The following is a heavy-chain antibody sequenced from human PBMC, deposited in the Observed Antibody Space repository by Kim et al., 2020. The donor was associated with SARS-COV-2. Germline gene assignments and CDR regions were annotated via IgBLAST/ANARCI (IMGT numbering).Heavy chain of an antibody. Sequence: VKGPFTISRDNAKNSLYLQMNSLRAEDTAVYYCAREDYSSSWSGDWYFDLWGRGTLVTVSS. CDR3: AREDYSSSWSGDWYFDL. V-gene: IGHV3-11*06. J-gene: IGHJ2*01. D-gene: IGHD6-13*01.